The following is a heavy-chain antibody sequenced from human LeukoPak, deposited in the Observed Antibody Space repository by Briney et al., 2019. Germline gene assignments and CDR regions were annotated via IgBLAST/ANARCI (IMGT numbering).Heavy chain of an antibody. CDR1: GFIFSSYS. D-gene: IGHD3-3*01. V-gene: IGHV3-23*01. CDR2: ITGSGGNT. Sequence: GGSLRLSCAASGFIFSSYSMSWVRQAPGKGLEWVSVITGSGGNTYYADSVKGRFTISRDNSNNMLSLYMSSLRADDTAVYYCAKGKQYLEWLPDPWGQGTLVTVSS. J-gene: IGHJ5*02. CDR3: AKGKQYLEWLPDP.